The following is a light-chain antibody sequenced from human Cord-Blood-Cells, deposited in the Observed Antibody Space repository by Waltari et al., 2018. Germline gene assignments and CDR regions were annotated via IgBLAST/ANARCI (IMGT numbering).Light chain of an antibody. CDR3: QVWDSSSDHRV. J-gene: IGLJ3*02. CDR1: NIGSKS. Sequence: SYVLTQPPSVSVAPGKTARITCGGNNIGSKSVPWYQQKPGQAPVLVIYCDSDRPSGIPERFSGSNSGNTATLTISRVEAGDEADYYCQVWDSSSDHRVFGGGTKLTVL. CDR2: CDS. V-gene: IGLV3-21*04.